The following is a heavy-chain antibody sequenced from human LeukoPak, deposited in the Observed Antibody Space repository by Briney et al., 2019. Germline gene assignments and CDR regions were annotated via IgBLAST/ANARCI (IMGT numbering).Heavy chain of an antibody. Sequence: GASVKVSCKASGYTFTSYDITWVRQAPGQGLEWMGWISAYNGNTNYTQKLQGRVTMTTDTSTSTAYMELRSLRSEDTAVYYCARARGWVWYQLLSPYYYYMDVWGKGTTVTVSS. D-gene: IGHD2-2*01. CDR3: ARARGWVWYQLLSPYYYYMDV. CDR1: GYTFTSYD. J-gene: IGHJ6*03. V-gene: IGHV1-18*01. CDR2: ISAYNGNT.